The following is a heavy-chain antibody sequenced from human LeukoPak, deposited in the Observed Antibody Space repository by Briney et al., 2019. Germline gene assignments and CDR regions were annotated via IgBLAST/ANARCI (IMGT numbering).Heavy chain of an antibody. CDR2: ISYDGSNK. J-gene: IGHJ4*02. CDR1: GFTFSSYG. D-gene: IGHD6-19*01. CDR3: AKDQGAVAWGLFDY. Sequence: GGSLRPSCAASGFTFSSYGMHWVRQAPGKGLEWVAVISYDGSNKYYADSVKGRFTISRDNSKNTLYLQMNSLRAEDTAVYYCAKDQGAVAWGLFDYWGQGTLVTVSS. V-gene: IGHV3-30*18.